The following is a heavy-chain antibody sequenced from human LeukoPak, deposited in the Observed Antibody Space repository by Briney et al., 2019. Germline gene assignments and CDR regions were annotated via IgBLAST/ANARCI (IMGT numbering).Heavy chain of an antibody. CDR3: AKFLSDYYDSSGCDY. CDR1: GFTVSSNY. V-gene: IGHV3-53*01. Sequence: GGSLRLSCAASGFTVSSNYMSWVRQAPGKGLEWVSVIYSGGSTYYADSVKGRFTISRHNSKNTLYLQMNSLRAEDTAVYYCAKFLSDYYDSSGCDYWGQGTLVTVSS. J-gene: IGHJ4*02. D-gene: IGHD3-22*01. CDR2: IYSGGST.